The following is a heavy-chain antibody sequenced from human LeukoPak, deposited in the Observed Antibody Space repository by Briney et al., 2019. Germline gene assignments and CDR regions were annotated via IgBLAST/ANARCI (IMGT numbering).Heavy chain of an antibody. J-gene: IGHJ4*02. CDR2: IKHEGSEK. V-gene: IGHV3-7*05. D-gene: IGHD3-22*01. CDR3: AKRGFYYDSSGYYYFDF. Sequence: GGSLRLSCVASRFTFSSYWMSWVRQAPGTGLEWVADIKHEGSEKYFADSVKGRFTISRDNSKNTLYLQMNSLRAEDTAVFYCAKRGFYYDSSGYYYFDFWGQGTLVTVSS. CDR1: RFTFSSYW.